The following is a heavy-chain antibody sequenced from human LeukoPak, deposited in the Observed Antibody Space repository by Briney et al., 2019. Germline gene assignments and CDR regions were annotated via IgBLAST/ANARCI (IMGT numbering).Heavy chain of an antibody. J-gene: IGHJ5*02. Sequence: GESLKISCKGSGYSFTNYWIGWVRQTPGKGLEWMGIIYLDDSDTRYSPSFEGQVTISADKSINTAYLQWSSLEASDTAMYYSARLGRNCTTSPCYIQYNWFDPWGQGTLVTVSS. CDR1: GYSFTNYW. CDR3: ARLGRNCTTSPCYIQYNWFDP. V-gene: IGHV5-51*01. CDR2: IYLDDSDT. D-gene: IGHD2/OR15-2a*01.